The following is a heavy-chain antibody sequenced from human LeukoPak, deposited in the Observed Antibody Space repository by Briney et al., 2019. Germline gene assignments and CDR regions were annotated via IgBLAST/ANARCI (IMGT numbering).Heavy chain of an antibody. V-gene: IGHV4-59*01. CDR1: GSSISSYY. Sequence: SETLSLTCTVSGSSISSYYWSWIRQPPGRGLEWIGHIYSSGTTNYNPSLKSRVTISVDTSKNHFSLKLSSVTAADTAVYYCAREMTLMGYSSGLGFNYWGQGALVTVSS. CDR3: AREMTLMGYSSGLGFNY. CDR2: IYSSGTT. J-gene: IGHJ4*02. D-gene: IGHD6-19*01.